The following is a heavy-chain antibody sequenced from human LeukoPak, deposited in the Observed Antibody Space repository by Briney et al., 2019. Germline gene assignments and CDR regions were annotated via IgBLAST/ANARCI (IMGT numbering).Heavy chain of an antibody. CDR2: ISSTSKTI. Sequence: PGGSLRLSCAASGFTFSTFSTDWVRQAPGKGLQWISYISSTSKTIYYADSLKGRFTISRDNAKNSLYLQIDSLSAEDTAVYYCARMGIAAAGVDYWGQGTLVTVSS. J-gene: IGHJ4*02. D-gene: IGHD6-13*01. CDR3: ARMGIAAAGVDY. V-gene: IGHV3-48*01. CDR1: GFTFSTFS.